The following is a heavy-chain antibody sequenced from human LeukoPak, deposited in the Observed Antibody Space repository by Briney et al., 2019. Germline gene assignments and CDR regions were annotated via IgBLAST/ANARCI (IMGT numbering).Heavy chain of an antibody. D-gene: IGHD2-2*01. CDR1: GYTFTSYD. J-gene: IGHJ4*02. CDR2: MNPNSGNT. V-gene: IGHV1-8*01. CDR3: ARRRYCSSTSCLDY. Sequence: ASVKVSSKASGYTFTSYDINWVRQAPGQGLEWMGWMNPNSGNTGYAQKLQGRVTMTRNTSISTAYMELSSLRSEDTAVYYCARRRYCSSTSCLDYWGQGTLVTVSS.